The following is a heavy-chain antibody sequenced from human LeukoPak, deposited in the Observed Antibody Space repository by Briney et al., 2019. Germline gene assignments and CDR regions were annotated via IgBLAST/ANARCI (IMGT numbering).Heavy chain of an antibody. CDR1: GFTFSSYE. J-gene: IGHJ6*04. CDR2: ISSSGSTI. V-gene: IGHV3-48*03. Sequence: GSLSLSCAASGFTFSSYEMNWVRQAPGKGLEWVSYISSSGSTIYYADSVKGRFTISRDNAKNSLYLQMNSLRAEDTAVYYCAELGITMIGGVWGKGTTVTISS. CDR3: AELGITMIGGV. D-gene: IGHD3-10*02.